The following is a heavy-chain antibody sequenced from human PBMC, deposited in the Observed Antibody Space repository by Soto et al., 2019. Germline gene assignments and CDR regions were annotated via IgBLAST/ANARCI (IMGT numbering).Heavy chain of an antibody. CDR3: ARSPFAGSDAFDI. CDR2: ITPFKSDT. D-gene: IGHD1-1*01. Sequence: SVKVSCKASGYTFTFRYLHWVRQAPGQALEWMGWITPFKSDTNYAQKFQDRVTITRDRSVSTAYMELSNLRSDDTAMYYCARSPFAGSDAFDIWGQGTMVTV. V-gene: IGHV1-45*02. J-gene: IGHJ3*02. CDR1: GYTFTFRY.